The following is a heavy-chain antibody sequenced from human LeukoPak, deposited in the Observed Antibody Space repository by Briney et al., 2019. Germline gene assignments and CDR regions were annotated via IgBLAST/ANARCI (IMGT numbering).Heavy chain of an antibody. J-gene: IGHJ6*02. CDR3: ARGRRWYSYGPSQRYYYGMDV. Sequence: PSETLSLTCAVYGGSFSGYYWSWIRQPPGKGLEWIGEINHSGSTNYNPSLKSRVTISVDTSKNQFSLKLSSVTAADTAVYYCARGRRWYSYGPSQRYYYGMDVWGQGTTVTVSS. CDR2: INHSGST. CDR1: GGSFSGYY. D-gene: IGHD5-18*01. V-gene: IGHV4-34*01.